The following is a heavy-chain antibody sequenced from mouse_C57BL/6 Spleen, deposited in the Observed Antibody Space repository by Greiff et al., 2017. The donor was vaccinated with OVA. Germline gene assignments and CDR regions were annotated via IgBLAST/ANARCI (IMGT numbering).Heavy chain of an antibody. V-gene: IGHV1-54*01. CDR1: GYAFTNYL. Sequence: QVQLQQSGAELVRPGTSVKVSCKASGYAFTNYLIEWVKQRPGQGLEWIGVINPGSGGTNYTEKFKGQATLTADKSSSTAYMQLSSLTSEDSAVYVCARSGDDGPWFAYWGQGTLVTVSA. CDR3: ARSGDDGPWFAY. CDR2: INPGSGGT. D-gene: IGHD2-3*01. J-gene: IGHJ3*01.